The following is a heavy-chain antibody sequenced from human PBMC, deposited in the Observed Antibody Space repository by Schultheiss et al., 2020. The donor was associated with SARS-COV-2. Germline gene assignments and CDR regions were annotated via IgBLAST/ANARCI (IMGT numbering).Heavy chain of an antibody. CDR1: GGSISSSNW. J-gene: IGHJ6*02. CDR2: IYHSGST. D-gene: IGHD3-10*01. CDR3: ARSRITMVRGVKYYYYRMDV. Sequence: SETLSLTCAVSGGSISSSNWWSWVRQPPGKGLEWIGEIYHSGSTKYNPSLKSRVTISVDKSKNQFSLKLSSVTAADTAVYYCARSRITMVRGVKYYYYRMDVWGQGTTVTVSS. V-gene: IGHV4-4*02.